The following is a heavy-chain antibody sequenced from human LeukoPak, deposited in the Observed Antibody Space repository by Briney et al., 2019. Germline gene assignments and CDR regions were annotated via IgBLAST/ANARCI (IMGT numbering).Heavy chain of an antibody. Sequence: ASVKVSCKASGYTFTGYYMHWVRQAPGQGLEWMGWISPYSGNTNYAENFQDRVTLTTDTSTGTAYMELRSLRSDDTAVYYCARGGRLAAAGTEVDYWGQGTLVTVSS. CDR2: ISPYSGNT. CDR3: ARGGRLAAAGTEVDY. CDR1: GYTFTGYY. V-gene: IGHV1-18*04. J-gene: IGHJ4*02. D-gene: IGHD6-13*01.